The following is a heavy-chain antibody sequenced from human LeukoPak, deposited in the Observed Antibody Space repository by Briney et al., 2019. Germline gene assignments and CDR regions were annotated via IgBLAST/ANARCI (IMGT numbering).Heavy chain of an antibody. J-gene: IGHJ4*02. CDR3: VKDSSSGSYFDY. V-gene: IGHV3-64D*06. CDR2: ISSNGGST. CDR1: GFTFSRYA. D-gene: IGHD3-10*01. Sequence: GGSLRLSCSASGFTFSRYAMHWVRQAPGKGLEYVSAISSNGGSTYYADSVKGRFTISRDNSRNTLHLQMSSLRIEDTAVYYCVKDSSSGSYFDYWGQGTLVTVSS.